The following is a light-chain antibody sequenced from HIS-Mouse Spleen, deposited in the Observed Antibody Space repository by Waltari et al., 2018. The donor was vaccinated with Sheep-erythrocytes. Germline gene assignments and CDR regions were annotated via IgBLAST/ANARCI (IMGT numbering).Light chain of an antibody. CDR3: SSYAGSNNYV. Sequence: QSALTQPPSASGSPGQSVPISCTGTSSDVGGYNYVSWSQQHPGQAPKLMIYEVSKRPSGVPDRFSGSKSGNTASLTVSGLQAEDEADYYCSSYAGSNNYVFGTGTKVTVL. CDR2: EVS. CDR1: SSDVGGYNY. V-gene: IGLV2-8*01. J-gene: IGLJ1*01.